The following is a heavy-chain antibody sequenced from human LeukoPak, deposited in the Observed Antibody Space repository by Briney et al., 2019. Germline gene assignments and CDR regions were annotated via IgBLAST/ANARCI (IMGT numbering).Heavy chain of an antibody. CDR2: INHTGNT. D-gene: IGHD5-12*01. CDR3: ARREVVDIVPTIPLSDY. V-gene: IGHV4-34*01. Sequence: SETLSLTCAVYGESFSGYQWSWIRQPPGKGLEWIREINHTGNTNYNPSLKSRVSISLDTSKNQFSLNLNSVTAADTAVYYCARREVVDIVPTIPLSDYWGLGSLVIVSS. J-gene: IGHJ4*02. CDR1: GESFSGYQ.